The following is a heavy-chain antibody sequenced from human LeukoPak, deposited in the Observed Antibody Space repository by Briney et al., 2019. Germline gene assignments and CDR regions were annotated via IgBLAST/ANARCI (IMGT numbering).Heavy chain of an antibody. J-gene: IGHJ4*02. D-gene: IGHD3-22*01. CDR1: GGSFSGYY. CDR2: INHSGST. CDR3: ARVLNYYDSSGYYPSFAFDY. V-gene: IGHV4-34*01. Sequence: SETLSLTCAVYGGSFSGYYWSWIRQPPGKGLEWIGEINHSGSTNYNPSLKSRVTISVDTSKNQFSLKLSSVTAADTAVYYCARVLNYYDSSGYYPSFAFDYWGQGTLVTVSS.